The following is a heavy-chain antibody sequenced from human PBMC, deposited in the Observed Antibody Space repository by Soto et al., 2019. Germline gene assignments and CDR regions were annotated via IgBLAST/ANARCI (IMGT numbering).Heavy chain of an antibody. D-gene: IGHD4-4*01. CDR3: TRRVRSTGLLDY. J-gene: IGHJ4*02. CDR2: VYYTGST. CDR1: GNSISGTSSF. V-gene: IGHV4-39*01. Sequence: SETLSLTCTVSGNSISGTSSFWAWIRQPPGKNLEWIGSVYYTGSTYYNLSLKSRVSISIDTSKNQFSLSLNSVTAADTAVYYCTRRVRSTGLLDYWGQGALVTVSS.